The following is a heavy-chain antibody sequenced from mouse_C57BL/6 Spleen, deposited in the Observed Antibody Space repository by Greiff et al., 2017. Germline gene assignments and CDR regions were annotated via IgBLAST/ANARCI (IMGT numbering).Heavy chain of an antibody. V-gene: IGHV1-5*01. J-gene: IGHJ4*01. D-gene: IGHD2-2*01. Sequence: EVQLQQSGTVLARPGASVKMSCKTSGYTFTSYWMHWVKQRPGQGLEWIGAIYPGNSDTSYNQKFKGKAKLTAVTSASTAYMELSSLTNEDSAVYYCTRVLVTTRSPIYYAMDYWGQGTSVTVSS. CDR2: IYPGNSDT. CDR1: GYTFTSYW. CDR3: TRVLVTTRSPIYYAMDY.